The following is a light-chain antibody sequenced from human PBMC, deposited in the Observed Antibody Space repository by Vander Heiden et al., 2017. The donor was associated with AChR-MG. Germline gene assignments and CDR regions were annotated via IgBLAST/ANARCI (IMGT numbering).Light chain of an antibody. J-gene: IGLJ2*01. Sequence: QSVLTQPPSASVTPGPRVTLSCSGRSSHIGSNRVNRHQQLPGAAPNLLIYSNKQRPSRVPDRFSGSKSGTSASLAIGGLQSEDEADYYCAAWDDSLNGVLFGGGTKLTVL. CDR2: SNK. V-gene: IGLV1-44*01. CDR3: AAWDDSLNGVL. CDR1: SSHIGSNR.